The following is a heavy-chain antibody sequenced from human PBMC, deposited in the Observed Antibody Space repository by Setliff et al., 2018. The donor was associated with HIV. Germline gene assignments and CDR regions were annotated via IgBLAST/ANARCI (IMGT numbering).Heavy chain of an antibody. Sequence: GESLKISCKGSGYSFTNYWIGWVGQMPGKGLEWMGIIKAGDSDTRYSPSFQGQVTISPDKSISTAYLQWSILKASDTSMYYCARQRDPYVFDLWGQGTMVTVSS. J-gene: IGHJ3*01. V-gene: IGHV5-51*01. CDR3: ARQRDPYVFDL. CDR2: IKAGDSDT. CDR1: GYSFTNYW.